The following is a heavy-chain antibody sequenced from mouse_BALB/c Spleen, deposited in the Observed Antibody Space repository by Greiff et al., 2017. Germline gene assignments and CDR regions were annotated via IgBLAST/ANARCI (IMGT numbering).Heavy chain of an antibody. CDR2: ISSGGGST. Sequence: DVKLVESGGGLVKPGGSLKLSCAASGFAFSSYDMSWVRQTPEKRLEWVAYISSGGGSTYYPDTVKGRFTISRDNAKNTLYLQMSSLKSEDTAMYYCARHPLITTVKGTPWFAYWGQGTLVTVSA. V-gene: IGHV5-12-1*01. CDR1: GFAFSSYD. CDR3: ARHPLITTVKGTPWFAY. J-gene: IGHJ3*01. D-gene: IGHD1-1*01.